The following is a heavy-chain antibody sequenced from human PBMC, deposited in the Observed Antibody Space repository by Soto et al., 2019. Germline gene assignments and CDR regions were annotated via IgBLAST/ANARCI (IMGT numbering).Heavy chain of an antibody. CDR3: AREVVIFGVVKPPGGWFDP. V-gene: IGHV4-30-2*01. CDR2: VYHSGST. J-gene: IGHJ5*02. D-gene: IGHD3-3*01. Sequence: SETLSLTCTVSGGSISSYSWSWIRQPPGKGLEWIGYVYHSGSTYYNPSLKSRVTISVDRSKNQFSLKLSSVTAADTAVYYCAREVVIFGVVKPPGGWFDPWGQGTLVTVSS. CDR1: GGSISSYS.